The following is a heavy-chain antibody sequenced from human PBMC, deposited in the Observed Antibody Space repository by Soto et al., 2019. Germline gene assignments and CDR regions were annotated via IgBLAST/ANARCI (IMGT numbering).Heavy chain of an antibody. CDR3: ARMHWNDGGDWFDP. CDR2: IYYSGST. D-gene: IGHD1-1*01. J-gene: IGHJ5*02. Sequence: SETLSLTCTVSGGSISSYYWSWIRQPPGKGLEWIGYIYYSGSTNYNPSLKSRVTISVDTSKNQFSLKLSSVTAADTAVYYCARMHWNDGGDWFDPWGQGTLVTVSS. V-gene: IGHV4-59*01. CDR1: GGSISSYY.